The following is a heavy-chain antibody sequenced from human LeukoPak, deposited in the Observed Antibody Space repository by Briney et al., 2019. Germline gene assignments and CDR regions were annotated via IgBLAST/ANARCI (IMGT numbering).Heavy chain of an antibody. CDR3: ARASELRFLEWLLEADDAFDI. CDR2: IWYDGSNK. J-gene: IGHJ3*02. Sequence: GGSLRLSCAASGFTFSSYGMHWVRQAPGKGLEWVAVIWYDGSNKYYADSVKGRFTISRDNSKNTLYLQMNSLRAEDTAVYYCARASELRFLEWLLEADDAFDIWGQGTMVTVSS. D-gene: IGHD3-3*01. CDR1: GFTFSSYG. V-gene: IGHV3-33*01.